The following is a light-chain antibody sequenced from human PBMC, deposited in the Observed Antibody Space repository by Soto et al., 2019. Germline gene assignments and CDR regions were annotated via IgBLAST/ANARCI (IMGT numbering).Light chain of an antibody. Sequence: QSVLTQPPSASGTPGQTVTVSCSGSTSNIGDNFVFWYQQLPGMAPKLLILRDTQRPSGVPDRFSGSKSGTSASLAINGLRSEDEAEYYCSAWDDSLRGPVFGGGTQLTVL. CDR1: TSNIGDNF. V-gene: IGLV1-47*01. J-gene: IGLJ7*01. CDR2: RDT. CDR3: SAWDDSLRGPV.